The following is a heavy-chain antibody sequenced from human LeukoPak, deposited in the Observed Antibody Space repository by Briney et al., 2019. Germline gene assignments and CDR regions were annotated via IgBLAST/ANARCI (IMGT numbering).Heavy chain of an antibody. D-gene: IGHD6-13*01. CDR1: GFIFSGYA. CDR2: ISYDGSIK. V-gene: IGHV3-30-3*01. J-gene: IGHJ4*02. CDR3: AGVGSSNEEEAIFDY. Sequence: GGSLRLSCAASGFIFSGYAMHCVSQAPGKGLEWVAGISYDGSIKYYADSVKGRFTISRDNSKNTLYLQMNSLRAEDTAVYYCAGVGSSNEEEAIFDYWGQGTLVTVSS.